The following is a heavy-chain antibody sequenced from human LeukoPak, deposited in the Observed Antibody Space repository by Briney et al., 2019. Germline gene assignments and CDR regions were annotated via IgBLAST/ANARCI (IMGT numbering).Heavy chain of an antibody. Sequence: ASVKVSCKASGYTFTDYYIHWVRQAPGQGLECMGIINPSGGSTSYAQKFQGRVTMTRDMSTSTVYMELSSLSSEDTAVYYCARGGVGATTYVWFDPWGQGTLVTVSS. V-gene: IGHV1-46*01. CDR1: GYTFTDYY. CDR2: INPSGGST. CDR3: ARGGVGATTYVWFDP. J-gene: IGHJ5*02. D-gene: IGHD1-26*01.